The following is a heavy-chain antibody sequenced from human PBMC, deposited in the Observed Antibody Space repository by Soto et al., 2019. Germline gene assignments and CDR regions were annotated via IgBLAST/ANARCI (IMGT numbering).Heavy chain of an antibody. V-gene: IGHV4-59*01. CDR3: ARVEYYDFWSGYYGPGWFDP. Sequence: PSETLSLTCTVSGGSISSYYWSWIRQPPGKGLEWIGYIYYSGSTNYNPSLKSRVTISVDTSKNQFSLKLSPVTAADTAVYYCARVEYYDFWSGYYGPGWFDPWGQGTLVTVSS. CDR2: IYYSGST. CDR1: GGSISSYY. J-gene: IGHJ5*02. D-gene: IGHD3-3*01.